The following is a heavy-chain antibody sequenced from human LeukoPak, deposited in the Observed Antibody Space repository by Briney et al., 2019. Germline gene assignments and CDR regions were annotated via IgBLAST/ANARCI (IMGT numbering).Heavy chain of an antibody. J-gene: IGHJ3*02. V-gene: IGHV3-48*01. Sequence: PGGSLRLSCAASGFTFSSYSMNWVRQAPGKGLEWVSYISSSSSTIYYADSVKGRFTISRDNAKNSLYLQMNSLRAEDTAVYYCARDMREYSSSQRAFDIWGQGTMFTVSS. CDR1: GFTFSSYS. D-gene: IGHD6-6*01. CDR3: ARDMREYSSSQRAFDI. CDR2: ISSSSSTI.